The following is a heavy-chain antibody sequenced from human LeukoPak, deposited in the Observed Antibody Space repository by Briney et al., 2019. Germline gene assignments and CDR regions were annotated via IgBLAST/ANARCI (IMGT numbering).Heavy chain of an antibody. D-gene: IGHD3-22*01. J-gene: IGHJ4*02. V-gene: IGHV3-23*01. CDR3: AKTHGYFDQ. CDR2: ISGSGETT. CDR1: GFPFSSYG. Sequence: GGSLGLSCAASGFPFSSYGMTWLRQTPAKGLEWVSAISGSGETTYYSDSVKGRFTISRDNSKNTLFLQMSSLRVEDAAMYYCAKTHGYFDQWGQGTLVAVPS.